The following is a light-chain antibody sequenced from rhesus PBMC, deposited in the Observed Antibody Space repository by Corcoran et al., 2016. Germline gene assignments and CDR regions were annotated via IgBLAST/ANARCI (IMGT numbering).Light chain of an antibody. CDR2: YGD. V-gene: IGLV3-36*02. CDR3: QVWDTSRDQYI. CDR1: NIGRNS. Sequence: SSDLTQPPSMSVSPGQTARITCGGDNIGRNSVHRYQQKPPQAPVLDIYYGDERPSGIPERFSGSKSDPIATLTISGVEAGDEADYFCQVWDTSRDQYIFGGGTRITVL. J-gene: IGLJ1*01.